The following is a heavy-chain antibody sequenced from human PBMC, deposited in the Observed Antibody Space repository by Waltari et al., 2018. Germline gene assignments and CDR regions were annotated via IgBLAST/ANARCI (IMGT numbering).Heavy chain of an antibody. J-gene: IGHJ6*03. CDR1: GGSFSGSY. CDR3: ARARKAEYYYYYYMDV. CDR2: INHSGST. V-gene: IGHV4-34*01. Sequence: VQLQQWGAGLLKPSETLSLTCAVYGGSFSGSYCSWSRQRPGKGLEWIGAINHSGSTNYNPSLKSRVTISVDTSKNHFSLKLSSVTAADTAVYYCARARKAEYYYYYYMDVWGKGTTVTVSS.